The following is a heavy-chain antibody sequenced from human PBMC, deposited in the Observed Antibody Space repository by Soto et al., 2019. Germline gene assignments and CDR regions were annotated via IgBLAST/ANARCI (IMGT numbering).Heavy chain of an antibody. V-gene: IGHV3-23*01. D-gene: IGHD4-17*01. Sequence: EVQLLESGGDLVQPGGSLRLSCAASGFRFSSYAMSWVRQAPGRGLEWVSAIRDSDDSTYYADSVKGRFTISRDNSKNTLYLQIYSLRVEDTAIYYCAKVPATGTYFDYWGQGILVSVSS. J-gene: IGHJ4*02. CDR2: IRDSDDST. CDR1: GFRFSSYA. CDR3: AKVPATGTYFDY.